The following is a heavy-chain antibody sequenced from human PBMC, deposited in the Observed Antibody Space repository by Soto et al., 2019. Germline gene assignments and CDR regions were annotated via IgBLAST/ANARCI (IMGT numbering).Heavy chain of an antibody. V-gene: IGHV3-11*06. CDR3: ARNHIAASGTSAYDI. D-gene: IGHD6-13*01. Sequence: GSLRLSCAASGFTFSDYYMSWIRQAPGKGLEWVSYISPSSSYTNYAVSVKGRFTISRDNAKNSVYLQMNSLRAEDTAVYYCARNHIAASGTSAYDIWGQGXMVTV. J-gene: IGHJ3*02. CDR1: GFTFSDYY. CDR2: ISPSSSYT.